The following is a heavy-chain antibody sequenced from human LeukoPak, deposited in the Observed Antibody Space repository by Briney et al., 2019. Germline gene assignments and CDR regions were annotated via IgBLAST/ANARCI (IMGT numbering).Heavy chain of an antibody. J-gene: IGHJ6*03. Sequence: ASVKVSCKASGCTFTSYGISWVRQAPGQGLEWMGWISAYNGNTNYAQKLQGRVTMTTDTSTSTAYMELRSLRSDDTAAYYCARIVIYPYYYYYMDVWGKGTTVTVSS. V-gene: IGHV1-18*01. CDR1: GCTFTSYG. CDR3: ARIVIYPYYYYYMDV. CDR2: ISAYNGNT. D-gene: IGHD3-16*02.